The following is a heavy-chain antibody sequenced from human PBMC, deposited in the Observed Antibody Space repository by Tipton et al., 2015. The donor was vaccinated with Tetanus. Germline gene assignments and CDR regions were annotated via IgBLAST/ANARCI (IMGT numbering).Heavy chain of an antibody. Sequence: LSLTCTVSGGSISGSSYYWGWIRQPPGKGLEWIGSIYYSGSSYYNPTLKSRVTISVDTSKNQFSLKLDSVTAADAAVYYCARPGVGGYTGYYFDFWGQGTVVTVSS. CDR3: ARPGVGGYTGYYFDF. CDR1: GGSISGSSYY. J-gene: IGHJ4*02. V-gene: IGHV4-39*01. D-gene: IGHD5-12*01. CDR2: IYYSGSS.